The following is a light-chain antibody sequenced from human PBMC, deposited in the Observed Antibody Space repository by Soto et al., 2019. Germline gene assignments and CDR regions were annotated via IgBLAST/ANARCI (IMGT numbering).Light chain of an antibody. V-gene: IGLV7-43*01. CDR3: LLYYGGAQVI. Sequence: QAVVTQEPSLTVSPGGTVTLTCASTTGAVTSGYYPNWFQQKPGQAPRALIYSTSNKYSWTPDRFSGSLLGDKAALTVSGVQPEDEAEYYCLLYYGGAQVIFGGGTKVTVL. CDR1: TGAVTSGYY. CDR2: STS. J-gene: IGLJ2*01.